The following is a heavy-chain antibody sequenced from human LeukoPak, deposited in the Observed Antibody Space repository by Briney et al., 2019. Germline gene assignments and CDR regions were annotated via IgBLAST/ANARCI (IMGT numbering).Heavy chain of an antibody. CDR1: GYTFTGYY. J-gene: IGHJ1*01. D-gene: IGHD2-2*01. Sequence: EASVKVSCKASGYTFTGYYMHWVRQAPGQGLEWMGWINPNSGGTNYAQKFQGRVSMTRETSISTAYMELSRLRSDDTAVYYCATSGGADVVVPAAIEFQHWGQGTLVTVSS. V-gene: IGHV1-2*02. CDR2: INPNSGGT. CDR3: ATSGGADVVVPAAIEFQH.